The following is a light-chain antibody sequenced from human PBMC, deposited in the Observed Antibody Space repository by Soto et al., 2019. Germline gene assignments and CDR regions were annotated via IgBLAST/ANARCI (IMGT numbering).Light chain of an antibody. CDR2: GAS. V-gene: IGKV3-20*01. CDR1: QSVSSTY. J-gene: IGKJ2*01. CDR3: HQYGSSPPYT. Sequence: EIVLTQSPGTLSLSPGERATLSCRASQSVSSTYLVWYQQKPGQAPRLLIYGASSRATGIPDRFSGSGSGTDFTLTISRLEPEDFAVYYCHQYGSSPPYTFGHGTKLEIK.